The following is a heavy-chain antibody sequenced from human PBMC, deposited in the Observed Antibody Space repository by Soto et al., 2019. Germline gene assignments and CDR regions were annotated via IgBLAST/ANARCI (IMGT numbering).Heavy chain of an antibody. D-gene: IGHD3-10*01. CDR1: GFTFSSYG. CDR3: ARDTNYYASGSGVDY. V-gene: IGHV3-33*01. J-gene: IGHJ4*02. CDR2: IWYDGSNK. Sequence: PGGSLRLSCAASGFTFSSYGMHWVRQAPGKGLEWVAVIWYDGSNKYYADSVKGRFTISRDNSKNTLNLQMNSLRAEDTAVYFCARDTNYYASGSGVDYWGQGILVTVSS.